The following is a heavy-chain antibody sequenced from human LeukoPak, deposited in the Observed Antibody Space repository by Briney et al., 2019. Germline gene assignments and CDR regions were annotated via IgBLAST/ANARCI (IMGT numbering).Heavy chain of an antibody. V-gene: IGHV4-61*02. CDR3: AGEFAY. J-gene: IGHJ4*02. Sequence: SETLSLTCTVSGGSISSGSYYWNWIRQPAGKGLEWIGLIYTSGSTNYNPSLKSRVTISVDTSKNQFSLKLSSVTAADTAVYYCAGEFAYWGQGTLVTVSS. CDR2: IYTSGST. CDR1: GGSISSGSYY.